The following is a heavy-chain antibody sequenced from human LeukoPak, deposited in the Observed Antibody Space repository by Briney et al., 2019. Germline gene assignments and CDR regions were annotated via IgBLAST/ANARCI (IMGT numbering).Heavy chain of an antibody. CDR2: IIPVFRTA. CDR1: GDTFRRYS. D-gene: IGHD6-13*01. CDR3: ARGEAAAVTSFDS. V-gene: IGHV1-69*06. Sequence: SVKVSCKASGDTFRRYSISWVRQAPGQGLEWLGGIIPVFRTANYAQKFQGRVTITADKSTTTAYMELRSLTSEDTAIYYCARGEAAAVTSFDSWGQGTQVTVSS. J-gene: IGHJ4*02.